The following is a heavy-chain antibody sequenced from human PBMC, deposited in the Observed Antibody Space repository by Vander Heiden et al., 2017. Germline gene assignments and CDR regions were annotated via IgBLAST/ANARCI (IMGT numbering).Heavy chain of an antibody. CDR2: IKQDGSEK. Sequence: EVQLVESGGGLVQPGGSLRLSCAASGFTFSSYWMGWVRQAPGKGLEWVANIKQDGSEKYYVDSVKGRFTISRDNAKNSLYLQMNSLRAEDTAVYYCARDRDIAAAGNDHDYGMDVWGQGTTVTVSS. D-gene: IGHD6-13*01. CDR3: ARDRDIAAAGNDHDYGMDV. CDR1: GFTFSSYW. J-gene: IGHJ6*02. V-gene: IGHV3-7*01.